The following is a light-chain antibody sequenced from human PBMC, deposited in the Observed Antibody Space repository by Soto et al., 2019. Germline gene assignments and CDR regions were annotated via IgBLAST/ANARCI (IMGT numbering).Light chain of an antibody. V-gene: IGLV2-14*03. CDR2: DVN. Sequence: QSALTQPASVSGSPGQSITISCTGTSSDVGGYNYVSWYQQHPGKAPKLMIYDVNNRPSGVSNRFSASKSGNTASLTISGLQAEDESDYYCSSYTRSSTLVFGGGTQLTVL. CDR1: SSDVGGYNY. J-gene: IGLJ3*02. CDR3: SSYTRSSTLV.